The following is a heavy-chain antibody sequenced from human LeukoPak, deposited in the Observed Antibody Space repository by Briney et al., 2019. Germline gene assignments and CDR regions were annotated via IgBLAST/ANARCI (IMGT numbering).Heavy chain of an antibody. CDR3: ARANYYGSGKKDLDY. D-gene: IGHD3-10*01. J-gene: IGHJ4*02. CDR1: GYTFTIYD. CDR2: MNPNIGNT. V-gene: IGHV1-8*01. Sequence: ASVKVSCKASGYTFTIYDIYSVRQTTGQRLEWMGWMNPNIGNTGYAQKFQGAVTMTRNISMSTAYMELNSLISEDTAVYYGARANYYGSGKKDLDYWGQGTLVTVSS.